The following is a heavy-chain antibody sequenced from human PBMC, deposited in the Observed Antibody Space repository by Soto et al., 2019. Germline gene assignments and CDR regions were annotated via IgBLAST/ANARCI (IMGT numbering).Heavy chain of an antibody. CDR3: ARDSGSS. CDR2: INPGNRNI. Sequence: ASVKVSCKASGYTFTSYSLHWVRQAPGQRLEWMGWINPGNRNIKYSQKFQGRITITRDTSASTAYMELSSLRSEDTAVYYCARDSGSSWGPGTLVTVSS. J-gene: IGHJ5*02. D-gene: IGHD3-10*01. V-gene: IGHV1-3*01. CDR1: GYTFTSYS.